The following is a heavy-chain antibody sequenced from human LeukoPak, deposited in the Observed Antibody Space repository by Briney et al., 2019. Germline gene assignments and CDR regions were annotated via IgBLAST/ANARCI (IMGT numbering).Heavy chain of an antibody. CDR3: AAIRIGY. CDR2: VSSSSSYT. D-gene: IGHD5-24*01. CDR1: GIPFSDFY. J-gene: IGHJ4*02. Sequence: PGGSLRLSCVVSGIPFSDFYMNWIRQAPGKGLEWISYVSSSSSYTDYAESVKGRFSISRDNAKNSLYLQMNSLRAEDSAVYYCAAIRIGYWGRGTLVTVSS. V-gene: IGHV3-11*06.